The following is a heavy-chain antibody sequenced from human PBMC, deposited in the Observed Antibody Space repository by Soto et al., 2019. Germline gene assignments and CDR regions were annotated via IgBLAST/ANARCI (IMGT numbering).Heavy chain of an antibody. CDR1: GFSFSSYG. CDR3: AGALENPSFHYGLNV. CDR2: TTYDGGIK. V-gene: IGHV3-30*03. J-gene: IGHJ6*02. Sequence: AGSLRLSCAASGFSFSSYGMEWVRLAPGKGLEWVAATTYDGGIKHYVDSVKGRFTISRDNSKNTLYLQMNSLRVEDKATYYCAGALENPSFHYGLNVWGQGTTVTVSS. D-gene: IGHD4-17*01.